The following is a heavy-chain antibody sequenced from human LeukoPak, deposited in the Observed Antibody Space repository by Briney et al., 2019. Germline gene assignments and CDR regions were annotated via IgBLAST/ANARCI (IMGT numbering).Heavy chain of an antibody. CDR1: GFTFSSYG. CDR3: ASTVAPQYYFDY. V-gene: IGHV3-30*03. CDR2: ISYDGSNK. Sequence: GGSLILSCAASGFTFSSYGMPRVRQAPGKGLERVAVISYDGSNKYYAESVKGRFTISRDNSKNTLYLQMNSLRAEDTAVYYCASTVAPQYYFDYWGQGTLVTVSS. D-gene: IGHD4-11*01. J-gene: IGHJ4*02.